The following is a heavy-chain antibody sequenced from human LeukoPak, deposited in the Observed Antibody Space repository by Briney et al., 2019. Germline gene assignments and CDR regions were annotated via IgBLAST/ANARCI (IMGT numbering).Heavy chain of an antibody. J-gene: IGHJ3*02. CDR2: INHSGST. Sequence: SETLSLTCAVYGGSFSGYYWSWIRQPPGKGLEWIGEINHSGSTNYNPSLKSRVTISLDTSGNQFSLKLNSVTAADTAVYYCAKSNGYGLIDIWGQGTMVTVSS. CDR3: AKSNGYGLIDI. D-gene: IGHD3-10*01. V-gene: IGHV4-34*01. CDR1: GGSFSGYY.